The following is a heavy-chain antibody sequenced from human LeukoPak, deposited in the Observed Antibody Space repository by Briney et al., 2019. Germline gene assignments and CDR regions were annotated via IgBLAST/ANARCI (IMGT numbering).Heavy chain of an antibody. CDR2: VSRSSSTI. J-gene: IGHJ3*02. V-gene: IGHV3-48*02. CDR3: ARDQFYAFDI. Sequence: GGSLRLSCAGSGFTFSSYYMIWVRQAPGKGLEWVSYVSRSSSTIYYADSVKGRFTISRDNAKNSLYLQMNSLRDEGTAVYYCARDQFYAFDIWGQGTTVTVSS. CDR1: GFTFSSYY.